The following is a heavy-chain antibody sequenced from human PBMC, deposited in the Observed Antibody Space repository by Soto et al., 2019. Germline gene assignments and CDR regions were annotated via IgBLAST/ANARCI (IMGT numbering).Heavy chain of an antibody. CDR3: ARSIVVVTALDY. Sequence: HAPGQRLEWMGWINVGNGNTKYSQKFQGRVTITRDTSASTAYMELSSLRSEDTAVYYCARSIVVVTALDYWGQGTLVTVS. CDR2: INVGNGNT. J-gene: IGHJ4*02. V-gene: IGHV1-3*01. D-gene: IGHD2-21*02.